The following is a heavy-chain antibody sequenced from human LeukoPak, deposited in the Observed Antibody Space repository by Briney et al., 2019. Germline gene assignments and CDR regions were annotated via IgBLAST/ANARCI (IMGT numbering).Heavy chain of an antibody. CDR3: ARTNGGLEYYFDY. J-gene: IGHJ4*02. CDR1: GGSINSYY. Sequence: SETLSLTCTVSGGSINSYYWSWIRQPPGKGLEWIGYIYYSGSTNYNPSLKSRVTISVDTSKNQFSLKLSSVTAADTAVYYCARTNGGLEYYFDYWGQGTLVTVSS. D-gene: IGHD4-23*01. V-gene: IGHV4-59*01. CDR2: IYYSGST.